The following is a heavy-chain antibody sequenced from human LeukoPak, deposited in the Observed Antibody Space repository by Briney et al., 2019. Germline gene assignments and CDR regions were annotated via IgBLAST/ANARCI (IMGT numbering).Heavy chain of an antibody. CDR1: GFTFSTYW. Sequence: GGSLRLSCAASGFTFSTYWMTWVRQAPGKGLEWVSVIYGGGNIYYADSVKGRFTISRDNSKNTLYLQMNSLRAEDTAVYYCARGAGYNYPYYFDYWGQGTLVTVSS. V-gene: IGHV3-53*01. CDR3: ARGAGYNYPYYFDY. CDR2: IYGGGNI. D-gene: IGHD5-24*01. J-gene: IGHJ4*02.